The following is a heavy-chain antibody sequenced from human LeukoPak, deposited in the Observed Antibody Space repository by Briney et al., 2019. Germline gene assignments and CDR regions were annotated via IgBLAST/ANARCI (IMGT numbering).Heavy chain of an antibody. CDR2: ISGSGIRR. CDR1: GFTFSSYG. CDR3: AKLAKYFYGSETYYFFEH. Sequence: GGSLRLSCAASGFTFSSYGMTWVRQAPGKGLEWVSDISGSGIRRDYADSVKGRFTISRDNSKNTLYLQMNSLRVEDTAVYYCAKLAKYFYGSETYYFFEHWGQGTPVTASS. D-gene: IGHD3-10*01. V-gene: IGHV3-23*01. J-gene: IGHJ4*02.